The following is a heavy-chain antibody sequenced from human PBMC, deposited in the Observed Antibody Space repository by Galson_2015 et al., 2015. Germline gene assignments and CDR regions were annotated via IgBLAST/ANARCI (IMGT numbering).Heavy chain of an antibody. V-gene: IGHV3-15*01. Sequence: SLRLSCAASGFTFSNAWMSWVRQAPGKGLEWVGRIKSKTDGGTTDYAAPVKGRFTISRDDSKNTLYLQMNSLKTEDTAVYYCTTDLGLGAFYYGMDVWGQGTTVTVSS. CDR3: TTDLGLGAFYYGMDV. CDR1: GFTFSNAW. D-gene: IGHD7-27*01. J-gene: IGHJ6*02. CDR2: IKSKTDGGTT.